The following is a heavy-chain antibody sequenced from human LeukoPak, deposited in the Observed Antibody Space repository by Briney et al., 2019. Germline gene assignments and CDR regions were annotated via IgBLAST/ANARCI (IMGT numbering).Heavy chain of an antibody. CDR3: ARDLYRIVVVPHYFDY. D-gene: IGHD3-22*01. J-gene: IGHJ4*02. CDR1: GFTFSSYS. V-gene: IGHV3-48*01. Sequence: SGGSLRLSCAASGFTFSSYSMNWVRQAPGKGLEWVSYISSSSSTIYYADSVKGRFTISRDIAKNSLYLQMNSLRAEDTAVYYCARDLYRIVVVPHYFDYWGQGTLVTVSS. CDR2: ISSSSSTI.